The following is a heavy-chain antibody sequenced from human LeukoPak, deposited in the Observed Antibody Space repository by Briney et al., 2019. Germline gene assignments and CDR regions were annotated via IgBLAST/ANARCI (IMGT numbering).Heavy chain of an antibody. J-gene: IGHJ4*02. CDR1: GYSFTSFA. CDR2: INTNTGTP. CDR3: ARVEYYFDY. Sequence: ASVKTSCKASGYSFTSFAMNWVRQAPGQGLEWMGWINTNTGTPTYAQGFTGRFVFSLDTSVNTAYLQISSLKAEDTAIYYCARVEYYFDYWGQGTLVTVSS. V-gene: IGHV7-4-1*02.